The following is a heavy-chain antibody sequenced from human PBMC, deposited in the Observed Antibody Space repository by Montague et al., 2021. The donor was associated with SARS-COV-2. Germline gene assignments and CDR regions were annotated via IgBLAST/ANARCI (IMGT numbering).Heavy chain of an antibody. J-gene: IGHJ4*02. CDR3: ARGSACVTIFGGVITDPAFDN. D-gene: IGHD3-3*01. CDR1: GGSFSSYY. CDR2: INHSGST. V-gene: IGHV4-34*01. Sequence: SETLSLTCAVYGGSFSSYYWSWIRQPPGKGLEWIGEINHSGSTNXXPSLKSRVTISVDTSKNQFSLKLSSVTAADTAVYYCARGSACVTIFGGVITDPAFDNWGQGALVTVSS.